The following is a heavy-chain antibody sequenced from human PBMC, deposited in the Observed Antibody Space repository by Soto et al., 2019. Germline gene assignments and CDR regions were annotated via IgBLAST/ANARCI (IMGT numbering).Heavy chain of an antibody. J-gene: IGHJ6*02. CDR3: VKDGAAGSVLDV. CDR1: GFTFSTTG. D-gene: IGHD6-13*01. V-gene: IGHV3-21*02. Sequence: EVQLVESGGGLVKPGGSLRLSCAASGFTFSTTGMNWVRQAPGTGLQWVSSISSGSEYIFHADSVKGRLTTSRDNAKNSVYLQMNNLRVEDTAVYYCVKDGAAGSVLDVWGQGTTVTVSS. CDR2: ISSGSEYI.